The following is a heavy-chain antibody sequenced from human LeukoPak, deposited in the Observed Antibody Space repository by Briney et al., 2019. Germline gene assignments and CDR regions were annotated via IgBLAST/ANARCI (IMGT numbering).Heavy chain of an antibody. CDR3: ATFANEDFDI. J-gene: IGHJ3*02. CDR2: VNSDGSST. V-gene: IGHV3-74*01. Sequence: PGGSLRLSCAASGFIFSDDWMHWVRQAPGKGLVWVSRVNSDGSSTTYADSVKGRFTISRDNAKNTLYLQMNSLRTEDTAVYYCATFANEDFDIWGQGTMVTVSS. CDR1: GFIFSDDW.